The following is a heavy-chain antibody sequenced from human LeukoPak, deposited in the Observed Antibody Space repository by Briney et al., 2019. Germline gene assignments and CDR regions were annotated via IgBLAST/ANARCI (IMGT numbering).Heavy chain of an antibody. CDR2: INHSGST. CDR3: ARQVVRGVIRYYYYYMDV. J-gene: IGHJ6*03. D-gene: IGHD3-10*01. CDR1: GGSFSGYY. V-gene: IGHV4-34*01. Sequence: SETLSLTCAVYGGSFSGYYWSWIRQPPGKGLEWIGEINHSGSTNYNQSLKSRVTISVDTSKNQFSLKLSSVTAADTAVYYCARQVVRGVIRYYYYYMDVWGKGTTVTISS.